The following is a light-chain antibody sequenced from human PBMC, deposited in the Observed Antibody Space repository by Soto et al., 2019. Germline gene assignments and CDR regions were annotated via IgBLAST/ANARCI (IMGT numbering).Light chain of an antibody. CDR1: QSISXY. CDR2: AAS. CDR3: QQSYSTPPT. Sequence: DIQMTQSPSSLSASVGDRVTITCXASQSISXYLNWYQQKPGKAPKVLIYAASSLQSGVPSRFSGRGSGTDFTLTISSLQPEDFASYFCQQSYSTPPTFGQGTKVEIK. V-gene: IGKV1-39*01. J-gene: IGKJ1*01.